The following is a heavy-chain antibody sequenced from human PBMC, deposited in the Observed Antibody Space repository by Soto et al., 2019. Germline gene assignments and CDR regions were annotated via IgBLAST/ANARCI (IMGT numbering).Heavy chain of an antibody. V-gene: IGHV3-72*01. CDR3: ARLAPAVRGPPNGMDV. J-gene: IGHJ6*02. Sequence: EVQLVESGGGLVQPGGSLRLSCAASGFTFSDYYMDWVRQAPGKGLEWVGRSRNKANSYTTEYAASVKGRFTISRDDSKNSLYLQMNSLKTEHTAVDYCARLAPAVRGPPNGMDVWGQGTTVTFSS. CDR1: GFTFSDYY. D-gene: IGHD3-3*02. CDR2: SRNKANSYTT.